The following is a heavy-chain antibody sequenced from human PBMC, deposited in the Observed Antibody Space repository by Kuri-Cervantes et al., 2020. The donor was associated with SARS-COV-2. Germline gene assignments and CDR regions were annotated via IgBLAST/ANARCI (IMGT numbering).Heavy chain of an antibody. V-gene: IGHV4-34*01. Sequence: SQTLSLTCAVYGGSFSGYYWSWIRQPPGKGLEWIGSIYYSGSTYYNPSLKSRVTISADTSKNQFSLKLSSVTAADTAVYYCAGVPANWWKGAFDIWGQGTMVTVSS. CDR1: GGSFSGYY. D-gene: IGHD2-8*02. CDR2: IYYSGST. CDR3: AGVPANWWKGAFDI. J-gene: IGHJ3*02.